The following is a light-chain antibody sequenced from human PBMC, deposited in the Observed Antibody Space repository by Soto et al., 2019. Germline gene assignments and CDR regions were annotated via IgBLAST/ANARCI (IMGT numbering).Light chain of an antibody. CDR1: QSVLYSSNNKIY. V-gene: IGKV4-1*01. CDR2: WAS. Sequence: DIVMTQSPDSLAVSLGERATINCKSSQSVLYSSNNKIYLAWYQQKPGQPPKLLIYWASTRESGVPDRFSGSGSETDFTLTISSLQAEDVAVYYCQQYFGTPLTFGGGTKVEIK. CDR3: QQYFGTPLT. J-gene: IGKJ4*01.